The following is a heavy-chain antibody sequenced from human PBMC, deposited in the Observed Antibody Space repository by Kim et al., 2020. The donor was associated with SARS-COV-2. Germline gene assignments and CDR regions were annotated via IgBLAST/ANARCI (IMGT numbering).Heavy chain of an antibody. V-gene: IGHV4-34*01. CDR2: INHSGST. CDR1: GGSFSGYY. D-gene: IGHD6-13*01. Sequence: SETLSLTCAVYGGSFSGYYWSWIRQPPGKGLEWIGEINHSGSTNYNPSLKSRVTISVDTSKNQFSLKLSSVTAADTAVYYCARVIAAAGTTLYYYYGMDVWGQGTTVTVSS. J-gene: IGHJ6*02. CDR3: ARVIAAAGTTLYYYYGMDV.